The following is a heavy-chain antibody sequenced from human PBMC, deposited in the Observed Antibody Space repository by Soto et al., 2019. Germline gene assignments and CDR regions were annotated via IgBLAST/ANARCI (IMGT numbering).Heavy chain of an antibody. CDR1: GFTFSSFW. Sequence: GGSLRLSCAASGFTFSSFWMHWVRQAPGKGLVWVSHINSDGSKTTYVDSVRGRFTISRDYGKNTPFLQMNSLRAEDTAVYYCARGLYSSSRFDYWGQGTLVTVSS. CDR2: INSDGSKT. D-gene: IGHD6-13*01. J-gene: IGHJ4*02. CDR3: ARGLYSSSRFDY. V-gene: IGHV3-74*03.